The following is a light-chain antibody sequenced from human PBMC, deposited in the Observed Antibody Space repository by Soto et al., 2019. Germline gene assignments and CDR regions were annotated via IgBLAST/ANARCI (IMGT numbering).Light chain of an antibody. Sequence: EIVMTHSPATLSLSPCEAATLSASASQSVHSNLACFQQHPCQAPRLLIYGASSRATGIPARFSGSGSGTDFTLTISCLQSEDFATYYCQQYYSYPRTFGQGTKVDIK. CDR3: QQYYSYPRT. V-gene: IGKV3-15*01. J-gene: IGKJ1*01. CDR2: GAS. CDR1: QSVHSN.